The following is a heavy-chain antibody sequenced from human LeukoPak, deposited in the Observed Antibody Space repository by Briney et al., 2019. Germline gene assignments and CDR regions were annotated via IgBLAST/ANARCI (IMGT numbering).Heavy chain of an antibody. D-gene: IGHD3-22*01. J-gene: IGHJ3*02. V-gene: IGHV4-34*01. Sequence: SETLSLTCAVYGGSFSGYYWSWIRQPPGKGLEWIGSIHYSGRTYYNPSLKSRVTISVDTSKNHFSLKLSSVTAADTAVYYCARSDYYDSSGYYSPRAFDIWGLGTMVTVS. CDR3: ARSDYYDSSGYYSPRAFDI. CDR1: GGSFSGYY. CDR2: IHYSGRT.